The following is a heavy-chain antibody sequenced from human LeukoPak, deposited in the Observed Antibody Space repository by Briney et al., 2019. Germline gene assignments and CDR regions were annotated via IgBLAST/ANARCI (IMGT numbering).Heavy chain of an antibody. CDR2: ISGSGGST. D-gene: IGHD6-6*01. Sequence: QAGGSLRLSCAASGFTFSSYAMSWVRQAPGKGLEWVSGISGSGGSTYYADSVKGRFTISRDNSKNTLYLQMNSLRAEDTDVYYCAKDPVPYSRSSTHRKNNWYFDLWGRGTLVTVSS. CDR1: GFTFSSYA. CDR3: AKDPVPYSRSSTHRKNNWYFDL. J-gene: IGHJ2*01. V-gene: IGHV3-23*01.